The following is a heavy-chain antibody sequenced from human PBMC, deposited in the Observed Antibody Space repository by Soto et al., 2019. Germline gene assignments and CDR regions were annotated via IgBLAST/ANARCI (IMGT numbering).Heavy chain of an antibody. CDR2: ISYDGSNK. J-gene: IGHJ4*02. CDR1: GFTFSSYG. D-gene: IGHD2-15*01. V-gene: IGHV3-30*18. CDR3: AKERDIVVGVAPLDY. Sequence: QVQLVESGGGVVQPGRSLRLSCAASGFTFSSYGMHWVRQAPGKGLEWVAVISYDGSNKYYADSVKGRFTTSRDNSKNTLYLHMNSLRAEDTAVYYCAKERDIVVGVAPLDYWGQGTLVTVSS.